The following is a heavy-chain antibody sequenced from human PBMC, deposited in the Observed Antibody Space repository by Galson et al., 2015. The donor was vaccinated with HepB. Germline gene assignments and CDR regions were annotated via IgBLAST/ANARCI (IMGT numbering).Heavy chain of an antibody. V-gene: IGHV4-4*02. J-gene: IGHJ3*02. CDR2: IYHDGRT. D-gene: IGHD3-10*01. CDR3: SRGPRGVAHAFDI. CDR1: GASITESNW. Sequence: TLSLTCAVSGASITESNWWSWVRQPPGKGLEWIGEIYHDGRTNYNPSLKSRVTMSADKSNNQFSLNVRSMTAADTAVYYCSRGPRGVAHAFDIWGQGTMVAVSA.